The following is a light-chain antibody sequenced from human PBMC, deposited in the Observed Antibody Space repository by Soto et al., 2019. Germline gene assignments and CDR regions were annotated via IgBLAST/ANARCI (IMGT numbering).Light chain of an antibody. V-gene: IGKV3-20*01. CDR1: QRLSSSY. CDR3: QQHGISPLT. CDR2: GAS. J-gene: IGKJ4*01. Sequence: EVVSAQSPGTLSLSPGERATLSCRASQRLSSSYLAWYQQKPGQAPRLLLYGASSRATGIPDRFSGSWSGTDFTLTISRLEPEDFAVYYCQQHGISPLTFGGGTKVEIK.